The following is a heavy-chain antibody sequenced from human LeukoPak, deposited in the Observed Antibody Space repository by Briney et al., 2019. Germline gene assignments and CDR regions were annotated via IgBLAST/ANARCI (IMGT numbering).Heavy chain of an antibody. CDR2: IYYSGST. Sequence: SETLSLTCAVYGGPFSGYYWSWIPQPPGKGLEWIGYIYYSGSTNYNPSLKSRVTISVDTSKNQFSLKLRSVTAADTAVYYCARVRVGAYDAFDIWGQGTMVTVSS. CDR3: ARVRVGAYDAFDI. J-gene: IGHJ3*02. V-gene: IGHV4-59*01. D-gene: IGHD1-26*01. CDR1: GGPFSGYY.